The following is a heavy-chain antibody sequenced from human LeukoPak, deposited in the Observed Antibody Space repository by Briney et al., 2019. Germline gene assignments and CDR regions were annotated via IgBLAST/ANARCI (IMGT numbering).Heavy chain of an antibody. Sequence: GMSLRLSCSASGFTFSSYAMHWVRQAPGKGLEYVSGINSNGDGTYYTDSVKGRFTVSRDNSKNTLYLQMNSLRTEDTAIYYCAKEDVVVITIRYFQHWGQGTLVTVSS. CDR2: INSNGDGT. CDR3: AKEDVVVITIRYFQH. D-gene: IGHD3-22*01. J-gene: IGHJ1*01. CDR1: GFTFSSYA. V-gene: IGHV3-64*04.